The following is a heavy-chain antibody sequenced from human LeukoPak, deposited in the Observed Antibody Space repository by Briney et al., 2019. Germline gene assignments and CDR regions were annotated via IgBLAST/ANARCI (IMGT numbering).Heavy chain of an antibody. CDR1: CGSISSRNW. D-gene: IGHD4-17*01. J-gene: IGHJ3*02. CDR2: IYHSGST. V-gene: IGHV4-4*02. Sequence: PSGPLSLTCAVSCGSISSRNWWSWVRQPPGKGLEWIGEIYHSGSTNYNPSLRSRVTISLDTSKNQFSLTLSSVTAADTAVYYCARARAPVTRISSFDIWGQGTMVTVSS. CDR3: ARARAPVTRISSFDI.